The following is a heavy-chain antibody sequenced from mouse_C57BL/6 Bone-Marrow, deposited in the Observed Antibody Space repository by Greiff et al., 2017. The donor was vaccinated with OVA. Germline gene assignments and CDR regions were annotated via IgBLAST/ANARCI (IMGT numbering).Heavy chain of an antibody. Sequence: QVQLKQPGAELVRPGSSVKLSCKASGYTFTSYWMHWVKQRPIQGLEWIGNIDPSDSETHYNQKFKDKATLTVDKSSSTAYMQLSSLTSEDSAVYYCARGYYGSDYFDYWGQGTTLTVSS. J-gene: IGHJ2*01. D-gene: IGHD1-1*01. CDR1: GYTFTSYW. CDR3: ARGYYGSDYFDY. V-gene: IGHV1-52*01. CDR2: IDPSDSET.